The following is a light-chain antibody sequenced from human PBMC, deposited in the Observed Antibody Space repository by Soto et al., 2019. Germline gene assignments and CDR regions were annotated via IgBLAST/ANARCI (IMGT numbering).Light chain of an antibody. J-gene: IGLJ3*02. CDR1: ISDVGGYKY. CDR2: EVS. V-gene: IGLV2-8*01. Sequence: QSALTHPPSASGSSGQSVTISCTGTISDVGGYKYGSWYQQHPGKAPKLMSFEVSRRPSGVPDRFSGSKSGNTASLNVSGLQAEDEADYYCSSYAGRNTWVFGGGTKVTVL. CDR3: SSYAGRNTWV.